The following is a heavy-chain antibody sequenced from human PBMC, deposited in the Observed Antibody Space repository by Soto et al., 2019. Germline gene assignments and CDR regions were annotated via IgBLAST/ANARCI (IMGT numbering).Heavy chain of an antibody. V-gene: IGHV4-31*01. CDR1: GGSISSGGYY. Sequence: QVQLQESGPGLVKPSQTLSLTCTVSGGSISSGGYYWSWIRQHPGKGLEWVGYIYYSGSTSYNPXLXSLXTISLDPSQNQFSLKLRSVTAAATAVYYCATGVIHWGQGTLVTVSS. D-gene: IGHD3-16*02. CDR3: ATGVIH. J-gene: IGHJ4*02. CDR2: IYYSGST.